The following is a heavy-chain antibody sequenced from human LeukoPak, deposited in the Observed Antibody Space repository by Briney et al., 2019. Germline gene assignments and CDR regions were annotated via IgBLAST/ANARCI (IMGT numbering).Heavy chain of an antibody. CDR3: ARRVDATRWFDP. J-gene: IGHJ5*02. CDR2: INGDGTTT. CDR1: GFTFSDYF. D-gene: IGHD2-15*01. V-gene: IGHV3-74*01. Sequence: GGSLRLSCSASGFTFSDYFMHWVRQAPGEGLVWVSRINGDGTTTIYADSVKGRFTISRDNAKNTLYLQMNSLRAEDTAIYYCARRVDATRWFDPWGQGTPVTVSS.